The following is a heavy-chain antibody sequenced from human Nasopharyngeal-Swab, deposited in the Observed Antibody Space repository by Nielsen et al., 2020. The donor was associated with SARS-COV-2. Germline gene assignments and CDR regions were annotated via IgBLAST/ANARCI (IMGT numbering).Heavy chain of an antibody. J-gene: IGHJ4*02. D-gene: IGHD1-1*01. CDR2: ISTKTGAP. V-gene: IGHV7-4-1*02. CDR3: ARENQEYANIWIDY. Sequence: ASVKVSCKASGYTFTSNVLSWVRQAPGQGPEYIGWISTKTGAPTYAQAFTGRFVISLDTSVSTTYLQTSSLKADDTAVYYCARENQEYANIWIDYWGQGTQVTVSS. CDR1: GYTFTSNV.